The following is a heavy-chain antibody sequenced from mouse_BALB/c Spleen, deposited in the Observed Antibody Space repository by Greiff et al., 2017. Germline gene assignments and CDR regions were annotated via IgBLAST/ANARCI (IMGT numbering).Heavy chain of an antibody. J-gene: IGHJ4*01. Sequence: DVQLQESGAELVRPGALVKLSCKASGFNIKDYYMHWVKQRPEQGLEWIGWIDPENGNTIYDPKFQGKASITADTSSNTAYLQLSSLTSEDTAVYYCAPSAYYGNYVAMDYWGQGTSVTVSS. D-gene: IGHD2-10*01. CDR1: GFNIKDYY. V-gene: IGHV14-1*02. CDR3: APSAYYGNYVAMDY. CDR2: IDPENGNT.